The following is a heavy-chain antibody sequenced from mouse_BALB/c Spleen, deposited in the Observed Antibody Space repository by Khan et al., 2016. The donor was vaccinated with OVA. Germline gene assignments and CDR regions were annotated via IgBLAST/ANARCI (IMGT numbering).Heavy chain of an antibody. D-gene: IGHD2-10*01. CDR3: ARAYYANYSEAMDY. J-gene: IGHJ4*01. V-gene: IGHV2-6-7*01. CDR1: GFSLTGYG. CDR2: IWGDGST. Sequence: VQLQESGPGLVAPSQSLSITCTVSGFSLTGYGVNWVRQPPGKGLEWLGMIWGDGSTDYNSAFKSRLSITTDNSKSQVFLKKNSMQTDDTARYYLARAYYANYSEAMDYWGQGNSVTVSS.